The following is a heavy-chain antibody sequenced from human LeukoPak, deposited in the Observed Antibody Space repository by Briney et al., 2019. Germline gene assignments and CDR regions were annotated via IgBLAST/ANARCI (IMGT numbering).Heavy chain of an antibody. CDR1: GGSIGSGGYS. Sequence: SETLSLTCAVSGGSIGSGGYSWSWIRQPPGKGLEWIGYIYHSGSTYYNPSLKSRVTISVDRSKNQFSLKLSSVTAADTAVYYCAAGEGYSYPTPYYWGQGTLVTVSS. J-gene: IGHJ4*02. V-gene: IGHV4-30-2*01. CDR2: IYHSGST. CDR3: AAGEGYSYPTPYY. D-gene: IGHD3-22*01.